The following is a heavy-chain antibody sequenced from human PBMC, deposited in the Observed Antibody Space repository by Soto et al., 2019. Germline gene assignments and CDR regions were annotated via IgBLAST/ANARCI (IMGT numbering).Heavy chain of an antibody. CDR3: ARGAGYCSGDCWNDYYYAMDV. D-gene: IGHD2-21*02. J-gene: IGHJ6*02. CDR2: INVGTGNT. CDR1: GYIFTNYA. Sequence: ASVKVSCKASGYIFTNYAIHWVRQAPGQRLEWVGWINVGTGNTKYSQNFQGRVTITRDTSATTAYKELSSLRSEDTAVYYCARGAGYCSGDCWNDYYYAMDVWGQGTTVTVSS. V-gene: IGHV1-3*01.